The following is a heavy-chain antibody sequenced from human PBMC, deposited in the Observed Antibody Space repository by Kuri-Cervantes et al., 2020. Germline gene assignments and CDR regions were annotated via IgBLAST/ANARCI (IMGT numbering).Heavy chain of an antibody. CDR2: IRSKAYGGTT. V-gene: IGHV3-49*03. D-gene: IGHD5-12*01. CDR1: GFSFGDFA. J-gene: IGHJ4*02. Sequence: GESLKISCLTSGFSFGDFAMTWFRQAPGKGLEWVGFIRSKAYGGTTEYAASVKGRFTISRDDSKSIAYLQMNSLKTEDTAVYYCTRGRYSGYQIDYWGQGTLVTVSS. CDR3: TRGRYSGYQIDY.